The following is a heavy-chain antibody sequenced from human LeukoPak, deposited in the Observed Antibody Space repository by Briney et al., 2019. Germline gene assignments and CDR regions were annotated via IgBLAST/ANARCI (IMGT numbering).Heavy chain of an antibody. CDR3: ARHPSRGYYDSSGYYSGAFDI. Sequence: SETLSLTCAVYGGSFSGYYWSWIRQPPGKGLEWIGEINDSGSTNYNLSLKSRLTISVDTSKNQFSLTLSSVTAADTAVYYCARHPSRGYYDSSGYYSGAFDIWGQGTMVTVSS. J-gene: IGHJ3*02. D-gene: IGHD3-22*01. CDR1: GGSFSGYY. V-gene: IGHV4-34*01. CDR2: INDSGST.